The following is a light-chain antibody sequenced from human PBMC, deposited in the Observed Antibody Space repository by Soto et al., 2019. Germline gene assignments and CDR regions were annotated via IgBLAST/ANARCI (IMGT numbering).Light chain of an antibody. V-gene: IGLV2-11*01. CDR2: DVS. Sequence: QSALTQPRSVSGSPGQSVTISCTGTSSDVGGYNYVSWYQQHPGKAPKLMIYDVSKRPSGVPDRFSGSKSGNTASLTISGHQAEDEADYYCCSYAGSYTFGFGGGTKLTVL. CDR3: CSYAGSYTFG. CDR1: SSDVGGYNY. J-gene: IGLJ2*01.